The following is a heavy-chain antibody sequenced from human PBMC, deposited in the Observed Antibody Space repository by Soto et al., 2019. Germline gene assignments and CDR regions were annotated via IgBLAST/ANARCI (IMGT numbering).Heavy chain of an antibody. CDR3: AALSVTGGVDV. CDR2: ISAGGDTV. D-gene: IGHD3-16*01. V-gene: IGHV3-48*03. Sequence: ESGGGFLQPGESLRISCAASGFTSTGFELTWVRQVPGRGLEWVAYISAGGDTVYYADSVQGRFTISRDNARKSLYLQMGSLRVEDTAIYYCAALSVTGGVDVWGQGTTVTVSS. CDR1: GFTSTGFE. J-gene: IGHJ6*02.